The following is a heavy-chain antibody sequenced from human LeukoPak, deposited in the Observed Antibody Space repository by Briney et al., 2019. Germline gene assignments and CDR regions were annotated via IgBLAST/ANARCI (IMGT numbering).Heavy chain of an antibody. V-gene: IGHV3-21*04. CDR2: ISSSSSYI. Sequence: PGGSLRLSCAASGFTFSSYSMNWVRQAPGKGLEWVSSISSSSSYIYYADSVKGRFTISRDNAKNSLYLQMNSLRAEDTAVYYCAKDPVTYYDFWSGSLDYWGQGTLVTVSS. CDR3: AKDPVTYYDFWSGSLDY. CDR1: GFTFSSYS. J-gene: IGHJ4*02. D-gene: IGHD3-3*01.